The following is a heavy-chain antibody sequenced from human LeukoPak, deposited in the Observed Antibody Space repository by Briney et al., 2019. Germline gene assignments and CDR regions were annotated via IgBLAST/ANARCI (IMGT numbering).Heavy chain of an antibody. D-gene: IGHD2-15*01. Sequence: PSETLSLTCTVSGGSISSYYWSWIRQPAGKGLEWIGRIYTSGSTNYNPSLQSRVTISIDTSKNQFSLKLRFVTAADTAVYCARVRCSGGSCPYYYYYYYMDVWGKGTTVTVSS. CDR1: GGSISSYY. CDR2: IYTSGST. V-gene: IGHV4-4*07. CDR3: ARVRCSGGSCPYYYYYYYMDV. J-gene: IGHJ6*03.